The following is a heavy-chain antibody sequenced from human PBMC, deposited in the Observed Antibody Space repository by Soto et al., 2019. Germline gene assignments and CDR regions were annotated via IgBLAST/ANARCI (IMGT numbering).Heavy chain of an antibody. V-gene: IGHV3-48*03. J-gene: IGHJ4*02. CDR2: ISSSGDTI. CDR3: ARGETYYYQSRHSPFY. CDR1: GFTFSNYE. Sequence: EVQLLESGGGLVQPGGSLRLSCAASGFTFSNYEMNWVRQAPGKGLEWVSYISSSGDTIKYADSVRGRFTISRDSAKNSLFLQMNSLRAEDTAVYYCARGETYYYQSRHSPFYWGQGTLVTVSS. D-gene: IGHD3-10*01.